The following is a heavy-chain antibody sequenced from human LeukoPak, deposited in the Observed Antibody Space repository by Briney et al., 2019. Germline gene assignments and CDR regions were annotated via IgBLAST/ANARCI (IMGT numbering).Heavy chain of an antibody. CDR2: INPNSGGT. CDR1: VYTFTGYY. D-gene: IGHD6-13*01. CDR3: ARELSSWYPHFDY. J-gene: IGHJ4*02. Sequence: ASVKVSFKASVYTFTGYYMHWVRQPPGQGLEWMGWINPNSGGTNYAQKFQGRVTMTSDTPISTAYMELSRLRSDDTAVYYCARELSSWYPHFDYWGQGTLVTVSS. V-gene: IGHV1-2*02.